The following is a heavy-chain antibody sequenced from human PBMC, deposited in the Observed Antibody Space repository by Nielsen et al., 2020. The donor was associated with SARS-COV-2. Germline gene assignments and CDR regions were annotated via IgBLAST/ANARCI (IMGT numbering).Heavy chain of an antibody. CDR3: IWVGATLDI. J-gene: IGHJ3*02. V-gene: IGHV3-15*01. CDR1: GFNFTNAW. CDR2: FKSKTDGGTI. Sequence: GGSLRLSCAVSGFNFTNAWMTWVRQAPGKGLEWVGRFKSKTDGGTIDYAAPVKGRFAFSRDDSKSTMYLHMNSLKVEDTAVYYCIWVGATLDIWGQGTMVTVSS. D-gene: IGHD1-26*01.